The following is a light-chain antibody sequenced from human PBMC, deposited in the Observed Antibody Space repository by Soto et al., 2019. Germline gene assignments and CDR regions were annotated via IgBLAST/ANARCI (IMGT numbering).Light chain of an antibody. V-gene: IGKV1-5*03. CDR2: KAS. J-gene: IGKJ5*01. CDR3: QQYEIYPIT. Sequence: DIQMTQSPSTLSASVGDRVTITCRASQGINSWLAWYQQKPGKAPKLLIYKASSLESGVPSRFSGSGSGTEFTLTISSLQPDDFAAYYCQQYEIYPITFGQGTRLEIK. CDR1: QGINSW.